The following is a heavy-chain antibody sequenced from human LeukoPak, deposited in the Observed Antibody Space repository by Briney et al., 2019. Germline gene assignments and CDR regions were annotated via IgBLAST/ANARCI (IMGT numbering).Heavy chain of an antibody. Sequence: PGGSLRLSCAASGFTFSSYGMHWVRQAPGKGLEWVAVISYDGSNKYYADSVKGRFTIFRDNSKNTLYLQMNSLRDEDTAVYYCAREIDGYDSSGYYFHYFDYWGQGTLVTLSS. V-gene: IGHV3-30*03. D-gene: IGHD3-22*01. CDR1: GFTFSSYG. CDR3: AREIDGYDSSGYYFHYFDY. J-gene: IGHJ4*02. CDR2: ISYDGSNK.